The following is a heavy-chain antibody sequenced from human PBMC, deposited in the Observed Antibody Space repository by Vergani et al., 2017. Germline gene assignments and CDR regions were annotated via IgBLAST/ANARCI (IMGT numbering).Heavy chain of an antibody. CDR1: GGSISSYY. D-gene: IGHD1-26*01. J-gene: IGHJ5*02. V-gene: IGHV4-59*01. CDR3: ARDREVGATGWFDP. Sequence: QVQLQESGPGLVKPSETLSLTCTVSGGSISSYYWSWIRQPPGKGLEWIGYIYYSGSTNYNPSLKSRVTIAVGTSKNQFSLKLSSVTAADTAVYYCARDREVGATGWFDPGGQGTLVTGSS. CDR2: IYYSGST.